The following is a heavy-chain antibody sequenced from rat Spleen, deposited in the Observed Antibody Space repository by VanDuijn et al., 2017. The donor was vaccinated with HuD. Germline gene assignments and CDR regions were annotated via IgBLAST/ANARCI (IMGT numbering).Heavy chain of an antibody. V-gene: IGHV3-3*01. J-gene: IGHJ2*01. Sequence: VQLQESGPGLVKPSQSLSLTCSVTDYSIKSSYRWNWIRKFPGNKLEWMGFMNSAGSTNYNPSLKSRISITRDTSKNQFFLQVNSVTTEDTATYYCARDNNYKAYWGQGVMVTVSS. CDR3: ARDNNYKAY. CDR1: DYSIKSSYR. CDR2: MNSAGST. D-gene: IGHD1-10*01.